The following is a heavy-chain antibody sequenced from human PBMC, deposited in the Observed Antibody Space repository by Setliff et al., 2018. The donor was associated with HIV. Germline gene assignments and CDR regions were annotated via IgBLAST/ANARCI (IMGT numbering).Heavy chain of an antibody. J-gene: IGHJ4*02. D-gene: IGHD5-18*01. CDR1: GDSISTSTYY. CDR3: ARQGAGYSDDY. V-gene: IGHV4-39*01. CDR2: IAYSGST. Sequence: SSETLSLTCNVSGDSISTSTYYWGWVRQSSGKGLEWIGSIAYSGSTTYSPSLRSRVTISVDTSRNQVSLKLSSVTAADTAVYYCARQGAGYSDDYWGQGTLVTVSS.